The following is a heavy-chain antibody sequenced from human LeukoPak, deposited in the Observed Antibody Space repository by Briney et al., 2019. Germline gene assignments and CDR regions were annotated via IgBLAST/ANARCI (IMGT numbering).Heavy chain of an antibody. CDR1: GYTLTELS. J-gene: IGHJ6*02. Sequence: GASVKVSCKVSGYTLTELSMHWVRQAPGKGLEWMGGFDPEDGETIYAQKFQGRVTMTEDTSTDTAYMELSSLRSEDTAVYYCATAVLQFLEWKQATDYGMDVWGQGTTVAVSS. D-gene: IGHD3-3*01. CDR2: FDPEDGET. V-gene: IGHV1-24*01. CDR3: ATAVLQFLEWKQATDYGMDV.